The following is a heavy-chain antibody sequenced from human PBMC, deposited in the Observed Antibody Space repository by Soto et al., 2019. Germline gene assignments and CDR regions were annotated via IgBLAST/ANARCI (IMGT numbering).Heavy chain of an antibody. Sequence: VASVKVSCKASGYTFTDDYMHWVRQAPGQGLEWMGIINPSTGTTSYAQKYQGRVTMTRDTSTSTVHMELSSLRSDDTAVYYCAIAMAGKWHPFDYWGHGTLVTVSS. D-gene: IGHD6-19*01. V-gene: IGHV1-46*01. CDR1: GYTFTDDY. CDR3: AIAMAGKWHPFDY. J-gene: IGHJ4*01. CDR2: INPSTGTT.